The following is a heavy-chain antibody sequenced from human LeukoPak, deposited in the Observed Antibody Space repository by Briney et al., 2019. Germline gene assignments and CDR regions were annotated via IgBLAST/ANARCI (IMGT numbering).Heavy chain of an antibody. CDR3: ARPTHPDRYGDYHY. CDR1: GYTFTGYY. Sequence: VASVKVSCKASGYTFTGYYIHWVRQAPGQGLEWMGWIHPNSGGIYYTQKFRGRVTMTRDTSLSTASLELSRLTSDDTALYYCARPTHPDRYGDYHYWGQGTLVTVSS. CDR2: IHPNSGGI. D-gene: IGHD4-17*01. V-gene: IGHV1-2*02. J-gene: IGHJ4*02.